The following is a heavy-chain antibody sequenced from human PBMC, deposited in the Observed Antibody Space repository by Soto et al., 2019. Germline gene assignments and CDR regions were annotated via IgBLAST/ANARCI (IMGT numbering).Heavy chain of an antibody. V-gene: IGHV5-10-1*01. D-gene: IGHD6-6*01. J-gene: IGHJ6*02. Sequence: PGESLKISCKGSGYSFTSYRISWVRQMPGKGLEWMGRIDPSDSYTNYSPSFQGHVTISADKSISTAYLQWSSLKASDTSMYYCARLPGAARYYYYGMDVWGQGTTVTVSS. CDR3: ARLPGAARYYYYGMDV. CDR1: GYSFTSYR. CDR2: IDPSDSYT.